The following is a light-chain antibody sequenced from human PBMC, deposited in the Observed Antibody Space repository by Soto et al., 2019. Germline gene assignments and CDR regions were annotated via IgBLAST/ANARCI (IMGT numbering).Light chain of an antibody. CDR1: QSFRGL. J-gene: IGKJ4*01. CDR2: GAS. CDR3: QQYGSSPLLT. Sequence: IWWTRAPGTLCLSPWERATLSCSASQSFRGLLAWYQQKPGQAPRLLIYGASSRATGIPDRFSGSGSGTDFTLTISRLEPEDFAVYYCQQYGSSPLLTFGGGTKVDIK. V-gene: IGKV3-20*01.